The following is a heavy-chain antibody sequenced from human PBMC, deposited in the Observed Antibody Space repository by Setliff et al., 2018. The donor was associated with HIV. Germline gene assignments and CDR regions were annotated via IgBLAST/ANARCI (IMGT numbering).Heavy chain of an antibody. D-gene: IGHD3-22*01. CDR1: GYSISSSHW. CDR3: ASRVYYYDGSGYLRGEGFDP. Sequence: SETLSLTCAVSGYSISSSHWWGWIRQPPGKGLEWIGYIYYSGSTNYNPSLKSRATMSVDTSNNRFSLKLSSVTASDAAVYSCASRVYYYDGSGYLRGEGFDPWGQGTLVTVSS. CDR2: IYYSGST. J-gene: IGHJ5*02. V-gene: IGHV4-28*06.